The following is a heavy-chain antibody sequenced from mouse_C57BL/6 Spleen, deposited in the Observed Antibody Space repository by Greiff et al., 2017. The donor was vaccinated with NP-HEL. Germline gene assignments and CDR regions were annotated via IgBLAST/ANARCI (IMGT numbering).Heavy chain of an antibody. Sequence: EVKLVESEGGLVQPGSSMKLSCTASGFTFSDYYMAWVRQVPEKGLEWVANINYDGSSTYYLDSLKSRFIISRDNAKNILYLQMSSLKSEDTATYYCARDRLGYYFDYWGQGTTLTVSS. CDR2: INYDGSST. J-gene: IGHJ2*01. CDR3: ARDRLGYYFDY. CDR1: GFTFSDYY. D-gene: IGHD4-1*01. V-gene: IGHV5-16*01.